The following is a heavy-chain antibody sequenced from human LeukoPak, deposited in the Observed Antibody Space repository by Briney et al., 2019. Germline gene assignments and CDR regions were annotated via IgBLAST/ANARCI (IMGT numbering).Heavy chain of an antibody. CDR1: GFTVSSNY. Sequence: PGGSLSLSCAASGFTVSSNYMSWVRQAPGKGLEWVSVIYSGGSTYYADSVKGRFTISRDNSKNTLYLQMNSLRAEDTAVYYCARGATIFGVAEEYYFDYWGQGTLVTVSS. CDR3: ARGATIFGVAEEYYFDY. J-gene: IGHJ4*02. D-gene: IGHD3-3*01. V-gene: IGHV3-53*01. CDR2: IYSGGST.